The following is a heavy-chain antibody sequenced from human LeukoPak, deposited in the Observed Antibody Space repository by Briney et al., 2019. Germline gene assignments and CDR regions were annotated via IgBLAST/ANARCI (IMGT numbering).Heavy chain of an antibody. Sequence: PGGSLRLSCAASGFTVSSNYMGWVRQAPGKGLEWVSVIYSGGDTYYAGSVKGRFTISRDNSKNTLYLQMNSLRAEDTAVYYCAKSLIESGIAAAGLDYWGQGTLVTVSS. J-gene: IGHJ4*02. CDR3: AKSLIESGIAAAGLDY. CDR2: IYSGGDT. D-gene: IGHD6-13*01. CDR1: GFTVSSNY. V-gene: IGHV3-66*02.